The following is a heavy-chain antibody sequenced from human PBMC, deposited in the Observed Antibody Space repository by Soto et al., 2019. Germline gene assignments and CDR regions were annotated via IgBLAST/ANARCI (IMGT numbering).Heavy chain of an antibody. CDR3: AKDQSGYDHYAMDV. J-gene: IGHJ6*02. V-gene: IGHV3-30*18. Sequence: QVQLVESGGGVVQPGRSLRLSCAASGFTFSSYGMHWVRQAPGKGLEWVAVISYDGTNRNHADSVKGRFTISRDNSKNTLHLQMNSLISEDTAVHYCAKDQSGYDHYAMDVWGQGTAVTVSS. D-gene: IGHD3-3*01. CDR2: ISYDGTNR. CDR1: GFTFSSYG.